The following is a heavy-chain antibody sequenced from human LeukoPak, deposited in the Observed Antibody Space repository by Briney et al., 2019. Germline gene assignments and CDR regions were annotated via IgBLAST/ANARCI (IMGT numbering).Heavy chain of an antibody. CDR2: ISAYNGNT. D-gene: IGHD5-18*01. J-gene: IGHJ4*02. CDR1: GGTFSSYA. V-gene: IGHV1-18*01. Sequence: ASVKVSCKASGGTFSSYAISWVRQAPGQGLEWMGWISAYNGNTNYAQKLQGRVTMTTDTSTSTAYMELRSLRSDDTAVYYCARGGRRGYSYGFDYWGQGALVTVSS. CDR3: ARGGRRGYSYGFDY.